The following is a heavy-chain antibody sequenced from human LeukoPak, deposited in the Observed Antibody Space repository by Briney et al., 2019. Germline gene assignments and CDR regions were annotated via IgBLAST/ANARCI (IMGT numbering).Heavy chain of an antibody. V-gene: IGHV1-18*01. CDR2: ISAYNGNT. CDR1: GYTFFNYG. CDR3: ASDSGLGYCSTTNCFQPFDS. J-gene: IGHJ4*02. D-gene: IGHD2-2*01. Sequence: ASVKVSCKASGYTFFNYGISWVRQAPGQGPEWMGWISAYNGNTNYAQKIQGRVTMTTDTSTSTAYMELRSLRSDDTAVYYCASDSGLGYCSTTNCFQPFDSWGQGTLVTVSS.